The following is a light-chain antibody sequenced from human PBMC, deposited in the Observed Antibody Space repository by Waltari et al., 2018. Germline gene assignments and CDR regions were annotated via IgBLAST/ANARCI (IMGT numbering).Light chain of an antibody. Sequence: DIVMTQSPYSLTVSLGERATINRKSIHSLLYYSNNKNYISWYQQKPGQAPKLLIYWASTRDSGVPDRFSGSGSETDFTLTISSLQAEDVAVYHCHQYFAPPYTFGRGTKLEIK. J-gene: IGKJ2*01. CDR2: WAS. CDR1: HSLLYYSNNKNY. CDR3: HQYFAPPYT. V-gene: IGKV4-1*01.